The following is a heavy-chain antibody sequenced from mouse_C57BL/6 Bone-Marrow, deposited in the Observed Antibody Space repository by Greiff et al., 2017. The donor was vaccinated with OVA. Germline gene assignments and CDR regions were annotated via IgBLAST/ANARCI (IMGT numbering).Heavy chain of an antibody. D-gene: IGHD1-1*01. CDR2: IHPNSGST. CDR1: GYTFTSYW. V-gene: IGHV1-64*01. Sequence: QVQLKQPGAELVKPGASVKLSCKASGYTFTSYWMHWVKQRPGQGLEWIGMIHPNSGSTNYNEKFKSKATLTVDKSSSTAYMQLSSLTSEDSAVYYCARYGGSSFYYAMDYWGQGTSVTVSS. CDR3: ARYGGSSFYYAMDY. J-gene: IGHJ4*01.